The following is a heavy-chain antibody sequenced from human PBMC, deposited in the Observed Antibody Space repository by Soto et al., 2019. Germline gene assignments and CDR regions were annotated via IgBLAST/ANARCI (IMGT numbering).Heavy chain of an antibody. CDR3: AREEYYYDSSGPGVYGMDV. CDR2: IYYSGST. J-gene: IGHJ6*02. CDR1: GGSVSSGSYY. D-gene: IGHD3-22*01. V-gene: IGHV4-61*01. Sequence: PSETLSLTCTVSGGSVSSGSYYWSWIRQPPGKGLEWIGYIYYSGSTNYNPSLKSRVTISVDTSKNQFSLKLSSVTAADTAVYYCAREEYYYDSSGPGVYGMDVWGQGNTVTVSS.